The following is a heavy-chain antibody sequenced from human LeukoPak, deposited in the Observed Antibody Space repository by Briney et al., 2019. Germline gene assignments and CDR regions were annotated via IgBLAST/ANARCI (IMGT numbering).Heavy chain of an antibody. CDR1: GFTFSIDP. CDR3: AKGEVPMATSLIHH. Sequence: GGSLRLSCAASGFTFSIDPMTWVRQAPGKGLEWVSSISGDGRSTYRADSVKGRFAISRDNSKNTLYLQMNSLRADDTAVYYCAKGEVPMATSLIHHWGQGTLVIVSS. V-gene: IGHV3-23*01. CDR2: ISGDGRST. J-gene: IGHJ1*01. D-gene: IGHD5-24*01.